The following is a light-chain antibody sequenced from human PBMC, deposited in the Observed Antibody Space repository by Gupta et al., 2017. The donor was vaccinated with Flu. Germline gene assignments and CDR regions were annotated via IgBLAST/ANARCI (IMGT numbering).Light chain of an antibody. J-gene: IGLJ3*02. CDR3: AAWDDRLRGGV. CDR2: RNS. Sequence: SVTISCSGSRSDIGSNFVYWYQQFQGTATKLLSARNSQRPSGVPARFACSKAGTSAYPDIRVLRPEDEAYYSGAAWDDRLRGGVFGGGTELTVL. V-gene: IGLV1-47*02. CDR1: RSDIGSNF.